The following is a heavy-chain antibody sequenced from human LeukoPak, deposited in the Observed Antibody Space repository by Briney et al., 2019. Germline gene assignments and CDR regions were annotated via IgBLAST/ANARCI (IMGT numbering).Heavy chain of an antibody. CDR2: ISTDGAIT. D-gene: IGHD2-15*01. CDR3: ARAPGGSHYYYYYMDV. CDR1: GFTFTSVW. V-gene: IGHV3-74*01. J-gene: IGHJ6*03. Sequence: GGSLRLSCAASGFTFTSVWMPWFRQAPGKGLVWVSRISTDGAITGYADSVKGRFTISRDNAKNTLYLQMNSLRAEDTAVYYCARAPGGSHYYYYYMDVWGKGTTVTVSS.